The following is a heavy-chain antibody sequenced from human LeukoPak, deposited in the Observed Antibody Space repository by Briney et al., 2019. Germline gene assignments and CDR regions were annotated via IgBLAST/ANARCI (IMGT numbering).Heavy chain of an antibody. D-gene: IGHD3-9*01. CDR2: ISGSGGST. CDR1: GFTFSSYA. Sequence: AGGSLRLSCAASGFTFSSYAMSWVRQAPGKGLEWVSAISGSGGSTYYADSVKGRFTISRDNSKNTVYLQMNSLRAEDTAFYYCAKRPYSDLLNGEGWGQGTLVTVSS. J-gene: IGHJ4*02. CDR3: AKRPYSDLLNGEG. V-gene: IGHV3-23*01.